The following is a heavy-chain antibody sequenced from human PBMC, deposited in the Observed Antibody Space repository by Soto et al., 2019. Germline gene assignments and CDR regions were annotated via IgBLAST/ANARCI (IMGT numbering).Heavy chain of an antibody. CDR1: GFTFSRYA. V-gene: IGHV3-30-3*01. Sequence: QVQLVESGGGVVQPGKSLRLSCVASGFTFSRYAMHWVRQAPGKGLEWVAVISYDGNNKYHADSVRGRFSISRDNSKNTLYLQMNSLRTEDAAVYSCARSSDDFWSGYFSYFDYWGQGTLVTVSS. D-gene: IGHD3-3*01. CDR3: ARSSDDFWSGYFSYFDY. CDR2: ISYDGNNK. J-gene: IGHJ4*02.